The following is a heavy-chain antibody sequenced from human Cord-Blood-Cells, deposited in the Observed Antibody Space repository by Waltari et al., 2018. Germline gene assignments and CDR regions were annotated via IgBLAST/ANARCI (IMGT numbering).Heavy chain of an antibody. Sequence: VQLQQWGAGLLKPSETLSLTCAVYGGSFSGYYWSWIRQPPGKGLEWVANIKQDGSEKYDVDSVKGRFTISRDNAKNSLYLQMNSLRAEDTAVYYCAREDSSSYLDFDYWGQGTLVTVSS. CDR1: GGSFSGYY. V-gene: IGHV3-7*01. D-gene: IGHD6-13*01. CDR3: AREDSSSYLDFDY. CDR2: IKQDGSEK. J-gene: IGHJ4*02.